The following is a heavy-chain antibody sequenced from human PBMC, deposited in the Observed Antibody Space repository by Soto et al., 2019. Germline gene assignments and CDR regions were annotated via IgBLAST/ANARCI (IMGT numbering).Heavy chain of an antibody. CDR2: IIPIFGTA. CDR1: GVTFSSYA. J-gene: IGHJ5*02. D-gene: IGHD2-2*02. V-gene: IGHV1-69*06. Sequence: SVKVSCKASGVTFSSYAISWVRQAPGQGLEWMGGIIPIFGTANYAQKFQGRVTITADKSTSTAYMELSSLRSEDTAVYYCARDYCSSTSCYTGWFDPWGQGTLVTVSS. CDR3: ARDYCSSTSCYTGWFDP.